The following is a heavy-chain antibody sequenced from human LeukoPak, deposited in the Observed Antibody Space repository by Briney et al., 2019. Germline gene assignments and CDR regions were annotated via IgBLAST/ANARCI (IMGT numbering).Heavy chain of an antibody. CDR2: IYYSGST. J-gene: IGHJ6*03. V-gene: IGHV4-59*01. Sequence: PSETLSLTCTVSGGSNSSYYWSWIRQPPGKGLEWIGYIYYSGSTNYNPSLKSRVTISVETSKNQFSLKLSSVTAADTAVYYCARVSPITVFGVDYYYYMDVWGKGTTVTVSS. CDR3: ARVSPITVFGVDYYYYMDV. CDR1: GGSNSSYY. D-gene: IGHD3-3*01.